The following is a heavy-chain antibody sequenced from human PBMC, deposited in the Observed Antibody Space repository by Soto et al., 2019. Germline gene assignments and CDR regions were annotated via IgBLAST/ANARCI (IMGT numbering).Heavy chain of an antibody. CDR2: IYPGDSDT. J-gene: IGHJ6*03. D-gene: IGHD2-15*01. V-gene: IGHV5-51*01. CDR3: ARVYCSGGSCKPLYYYYYYMDV. Sequence: WIRQMPGKGLEWMGIIYPGDSDTRYSPSFQGQVTISADKSISTAYLQWSSLKASDTAMYYCARVYCSGGSCKPLYYYYYYMDVWGKGTTVTVSS.